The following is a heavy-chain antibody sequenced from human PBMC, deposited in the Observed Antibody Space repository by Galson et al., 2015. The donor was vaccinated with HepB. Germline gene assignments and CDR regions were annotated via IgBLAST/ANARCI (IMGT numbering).Heavy chain of an antibody. Sequence: SLRLSCAASGFTFDDYGMSWVRQAPGKGLEWVSGINWNGGSTGYADSVKGRFTISRDNAKNSLYLQMNSLRAEDTALYYCARDEVYCSGGSCYPFDYWGQGTLVTVSS. D-gene: IGHD2-15*01. CDR2: INWNGGST. CDR1: GFTFDDYG. V-gene: IGHV3-20*04. J-gene: IGHJ4*02. CDR3: ARDEVYCSGGSCYPFDY.